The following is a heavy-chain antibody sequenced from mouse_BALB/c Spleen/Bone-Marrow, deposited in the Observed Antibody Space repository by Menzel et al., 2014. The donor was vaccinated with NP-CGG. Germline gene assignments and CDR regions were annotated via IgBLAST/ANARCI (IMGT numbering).Heavy chain of an antibody. CDR3: ARIYYGYEFTY. V-gene: IGHV1S29*02. J-gene: IGHJ3*01. CDR1: GYTFTDYN. D-gene: IGHD2-2*01. CDR2: IYPYNGVT. Sequence: VQLQQSGPELLKPGDSVKISCKASGYTFTDYNMHWVKQSHGKSLEWIGYIYPYNGVTAYNQKFKSKATLTVDNSSSTAYMEFRSLTSEDSAVYYCARIYYGYEFTYWGQGTLVTVSA.